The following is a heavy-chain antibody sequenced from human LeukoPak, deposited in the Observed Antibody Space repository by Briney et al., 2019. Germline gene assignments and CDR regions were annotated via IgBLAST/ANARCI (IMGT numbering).Heavy chain of an antibody. V-gene: IGHV3-23*01. CDR3: AKDLSSGVVAFHI. CDR2: ISGSGAST. J-gene: IGHJ3*02. CDR1: GFTFSSYA. D-gene: IGHD3-3*01. Sequence: PGGSLRLSCAASGFTFSSYAMSWVRQAPGKGLEWVTAISGSGASTYYADSVKGRFTISRDDSKNTLYLQMNSLRAEDTAVYYCAKDLSSGVVAFHIWGQGTMVTVSS.